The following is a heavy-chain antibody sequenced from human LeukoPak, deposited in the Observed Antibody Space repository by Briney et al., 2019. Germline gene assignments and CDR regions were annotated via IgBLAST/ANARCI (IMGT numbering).Heavy chain of an antibody. CDR2: IYHSGST. V-gene: IGHV4-38-2*02. J-gene: IGHJ4*02. Sequence: SETLSLTCTVSGYSISSGYYWGWIRQHPGKGLEWIGSIYHSGSTYYNPSLKSRVTISVDTSKNQFSLKLSSVTAADTAVYYCARSGYSGYDLLDYWGQGTLVTVSS. CDR1: GYSISSGYY. CDR3: ARSGYSGYDLLDY. D-gene: IGHD5-12*01.